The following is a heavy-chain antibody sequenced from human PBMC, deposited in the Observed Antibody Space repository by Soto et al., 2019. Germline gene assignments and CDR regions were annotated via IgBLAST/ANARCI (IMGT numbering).Heavy chain of an antibody. CDR2: IYYSGST. CDR1: GGSISSGDYY. V-gene: IGHV4-30-4*01. D-gene: IGHD3-22*01. J-gene: IGHJ4*02. Sequence: PSETLSLTCTVSGGSISSGDYYWSWIRQPPGKGLEWIGYIYYSGSTYYNPSLKSRVTISVDTSKNQFSLKLSSVTAADTAVYYCARTESNDSSGYYYTDPNVTPLNWGQGTLVTVSS. CDR3: ARTESNDSSGYYYTDPNVTPLN.